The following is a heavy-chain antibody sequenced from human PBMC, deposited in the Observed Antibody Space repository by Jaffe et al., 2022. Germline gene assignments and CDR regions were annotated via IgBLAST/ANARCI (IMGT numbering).Heavy chain of an antibody. J-gene: IGHJ4*02. CDR3: AKGITFGGVIVIAPGYFDY. D-gene: IGHD3-16*02. CDR1: GFTFSSYA. CDR2: ISGSGGST. V-gene: IGHV3-23*01. Sequence: EVQLLESGGGLVQPGGSLRLSCAASGFTFSSYAMSWVRQAPGKGLEWVSAISGSGGSTYYADSVKGRFTISRDNSKNTLYLQMNSLRAEDTAVYYCAKGITFGGVIVIAPGYFDYWGQGTLVTVSS.